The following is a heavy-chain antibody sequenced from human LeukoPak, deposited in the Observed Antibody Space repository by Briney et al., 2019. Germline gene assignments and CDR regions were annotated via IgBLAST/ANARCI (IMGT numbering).Heavy chain of an antibody. CDR2: ISSSSYT. D-gene: IGHD2-2*01. CDR1: GFTFSDYY. Sequence: GGSLRLSCAASGFTFSDYYMSWIRQAPGKGLEWVSYISSSSYTNYADSVKGRFTISRDNAKNSLYLQMNSLRVEDTAVYFCARVSPHCSSTSCYDDYWGQGTLVTVSS. CDR3: ARVSPHCSSTSCYDDY. V-gene: IGHV3-11*05. J-gene: IGHJ4*02.